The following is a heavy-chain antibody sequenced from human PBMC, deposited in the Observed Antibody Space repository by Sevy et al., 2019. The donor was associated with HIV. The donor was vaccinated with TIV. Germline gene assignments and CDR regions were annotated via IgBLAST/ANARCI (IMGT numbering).Heavy chain of an antibody. CDR3: AKLLRGDYEAIDI. CDR2: ISSSGYTT. V-gene: IGHV3-23*01. J-gene: IGHJ3*02. D-gene: IGHD4-17*01. Sequence: GGSLRLSCAASGFTLSTYVMTWVRQAPGKGLEWVSGISSSGYTTYYADSVKGRFTISRDNSKNTLYLQMNSLRAEDTAVYYCAKLLRGDYEAIDIWGQGTMVTVSS. CDR1: GFTLSTYV.